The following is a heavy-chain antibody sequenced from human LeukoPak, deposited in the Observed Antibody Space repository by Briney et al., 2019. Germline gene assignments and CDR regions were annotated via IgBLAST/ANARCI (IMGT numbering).Heavy chain of an antibody. V-gene: IGHV3-23*01. D-gene: IGHD6-13*01. CDR3: AKQVGPAAAGSDNTLDY. CDR2: ISGSGSST. Sequence: PGGSLRLSCAASGFTFTSYAMSWVRQAPGKGLEWVSTISGSGSSTYYADSVKGRLTISRDNSKNTLYLQMNSLRAEDTAVYYCAKQVGPAAAGSDNTLDYWGQGTLVTVSS. J-gene: IGHJ4*02. CDR1: GFTFTSYA.